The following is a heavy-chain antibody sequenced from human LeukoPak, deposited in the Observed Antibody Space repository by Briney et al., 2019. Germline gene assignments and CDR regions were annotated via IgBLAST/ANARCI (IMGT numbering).Heavy chain of an antibody. V-gene: IGHV4-61*01. J-gene: IGHJ4*02. CDR2: IYYRGST. CDR3: ARELACPECRGGYSYGYNY. CDR1: GGSVSSGSYY. Sequence: ASETLSLTCTVSGGSVSSGSYYWSWIRQPPGKGLEWIVHIYYRGSTNYNPSLKSRVTISVDTSKNQFSLKLSSVTAADTAVYYCARELACPECRGGYSYGYNYWGQGTLVTVSS. D-gene: IGHD5-18*01.